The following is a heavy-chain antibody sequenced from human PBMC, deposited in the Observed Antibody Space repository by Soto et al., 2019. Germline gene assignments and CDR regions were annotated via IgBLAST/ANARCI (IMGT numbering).Heavy chain of an antibody. CDR2: FDPEDGET. CDR3: ACYYYYYGMDV. Sequence: ASVKVSCQISGYTITELSVHWVRQAPGKGLEWMGGFDPEDGETIYAQKFQGRVTMTEDTSTDTAYMELSSLRSEDTAVYYCACYYYYYGMDVWGQGTTVTVSS. CDR1: GYTITELS. J-gene: IGHJ6*02. V-gene: IGHV1-24*01.